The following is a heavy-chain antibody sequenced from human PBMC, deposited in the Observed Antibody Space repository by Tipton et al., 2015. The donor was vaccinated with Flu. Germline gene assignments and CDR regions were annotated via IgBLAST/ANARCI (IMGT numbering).Heavy chain of an antibody. CDR1: GFMFSNYA. J-gene: IGHJ4*02. Sequence: QLVQSGGGLIQPGGSLRLSCAASGFMFSNYAMSWVRQAPGKGLEWVSTISISGTTTYYADSVKGRFTISRDNSKNSLYLQMNGLRAEDTAIYYCAKTGQFDNWGQGALVTVSS. CDR2: ISISGTTT. V-gene: IGHV3-23*04. D-gene: IGHD1-14*01. CDR3: AKTGQFDN.